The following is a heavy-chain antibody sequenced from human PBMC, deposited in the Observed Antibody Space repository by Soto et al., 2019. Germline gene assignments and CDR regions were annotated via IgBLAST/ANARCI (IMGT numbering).Heavy chain of an antibody. CDR3: GRDGDEWDQRYLDY. CDR1: GTFSGYG. CDR2: INRYNGNT. V-gene: IGHV1-18*01. J-gene: IGHJ4*02. D-gene: IGHD1-26*01. Sequence: QGQLVQSGAELKKPGASVKVSCQASGTFSGYGISWMRQAAGQGLEWMGWINRYNGNTNYAPKFRGRVRMPTDTFTSTVYMELTTLSSGDTGVYYCGRDGDEWDQRYLDYWGQGTLVTVSS.